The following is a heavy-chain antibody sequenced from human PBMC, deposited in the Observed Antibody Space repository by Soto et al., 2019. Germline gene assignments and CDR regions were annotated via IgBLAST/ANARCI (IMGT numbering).Heavy chain of an antibody. CDR3: ARDLPDSSGSHPPYYFDN. V-gene: IGHV3-7*01. J-gene: IGHJ4*02. D-gene: IGHD3-10*01. CDR2: IKQDGSEK. CDR1: SSSFSSYS. Sequence: CLTVSCAACSSSFSSYSMSGVRQAPGKGLEWVANIKQDGSEKYYVDAVKGRFTISRDNAKNSLYLQMNSLRAEDTAVYYCARDLPDSSGSHPPYYFDNWGEATLVTVSS.